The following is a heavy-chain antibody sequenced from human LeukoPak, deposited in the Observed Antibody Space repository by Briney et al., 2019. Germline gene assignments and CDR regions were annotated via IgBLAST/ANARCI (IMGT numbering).Heavy chain of an antibody. Sequence: PSQTLSLTCTVSGGSISSGGYYWSWIRQHPGKGLEWIGYIYYSGSTYYNPSLKSRVTISVDTSKNQFSLKLSSVTAADTAVYYCARGYDLFVNWFDPWGQGTLVTVCS. CDR1: GGSISSGGYY. CDR2: IYYSGST. CDR3: ARGYDLFVNWFDP. D-gene: IGHD3-9*01. J-gene: IGHJ5*02. V-gene: IGHV4-31*03.